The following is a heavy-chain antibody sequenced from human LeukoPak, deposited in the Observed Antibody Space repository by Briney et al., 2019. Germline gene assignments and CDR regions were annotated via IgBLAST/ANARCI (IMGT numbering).Heavy chain of an antibody. CDR1: GFTFTSYY. Sequence: ASVKVSCKASGFTFTSYYMHWVRLAPGQGLEGIGIINPQSVTTNYAQKFQGRVTMTRDMSTSTIYMELSSLRSEDTAVYYCARGIAVVPAAITWPFNWFDPWGQGTLVTVSS. CDR2: INPQSVTT. J-gene: IGHJ5*02. CDR3: ARGIAVVPAAITWPFNWFDP. D-gene: IGHD2-2*02. V-gene: IGHV1-46*01.